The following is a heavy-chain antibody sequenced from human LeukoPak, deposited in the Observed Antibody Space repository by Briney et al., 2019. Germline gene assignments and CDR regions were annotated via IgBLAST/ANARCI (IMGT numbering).Heavy chain of an antibody. D-gene: IGHD6-19*01. CDR3: ARGQAAVASEGFDY. CDR2: INYSESP. V-gene: IGHV4-34*01. CDR1: GGSFSGYY. J-gene: IGHJ4*02. Sequence: PSETLSLTCAVYGGSFSGYYWTWIRQPPGKGLEWIGEINYSESPNYNPSLKSRVTMSVDTSKNQFSLKLTSVTAADTAVYYCARGQAAVASEGFDYWGQGTLVTVSS.